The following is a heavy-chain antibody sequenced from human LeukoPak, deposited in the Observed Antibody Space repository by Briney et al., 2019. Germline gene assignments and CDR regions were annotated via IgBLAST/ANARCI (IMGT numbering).Heavy chain of an antibody. V-gene: IGHV3-7*01. Sequence: GGSLRLSCEVSGFTFTDYWMNWVRQAPGKGPELVASIRQDGSEKTYVDSVKGRFTISTDNTKNSLSLQLNGLRAEDTAVYYCARDGTAAGLYFDLWGQGTLVTVSS. J-gene: IGHJ4*01. CDR1: GFTFTDYW. CDR2: IRQDGSEK. D-gene: IGHD6-13*01. CDR3: ARDGTAAGLYFDL.